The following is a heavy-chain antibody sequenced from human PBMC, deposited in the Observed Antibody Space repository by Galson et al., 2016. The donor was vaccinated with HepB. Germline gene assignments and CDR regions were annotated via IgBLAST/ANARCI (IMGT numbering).Heavy chain of an antibody. V-gene: IGHV3-21*01. CDR1: GFTFSSYS. CDR2: ISSSSTYI. CDR3: AGGGEWLALWYFDY. J-gene: IGHJ4*02. D-gene: IGHD6-19*01. Sequence: SLRLSCAASGFTFSSYSMNWVRQAPGKGLEWVSSISSSSTYIYYADSVKGRFTISRDNAKNSLYLQMNSLRAEDTAVYYCAGGGEWLALWYFDYWGQGTLVTVSS.